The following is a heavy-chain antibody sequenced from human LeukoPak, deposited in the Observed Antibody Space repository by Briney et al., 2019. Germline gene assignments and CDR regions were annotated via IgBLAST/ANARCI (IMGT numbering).Heavy chain of an antibody. Sequence: ASVKVSCKASGYTFTSYYMHWVRQAPGQGLEWMGIINPSGGSTSYAQRFQGGVTMTRDTSTSTVYMELSSLTSEDTAVYYCAREQSDITVVAQAYFQYWGQGTLVTVSS. J-gene: IGHJ1*01. V-gene: IGHV1-46*01. D-gene: IGHD6-19*01. CDR1: GYTFTSYY. CDR2: INPSGGST. CDR3: AREQSDITVVAQAYFQY.